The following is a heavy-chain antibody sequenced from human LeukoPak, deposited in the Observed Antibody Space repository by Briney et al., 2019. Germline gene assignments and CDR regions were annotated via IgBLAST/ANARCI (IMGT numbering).Heavy chain of an antibody. CDR3: ARVTLYGESALDY. CDR1: GFTFSDHY. J-gene: IGHJ4*02. V-gene: IGHV3-11*06. CDR2: ISGSSHYT. D-gene: IGHD4-17*01. Sequence: GGSLRLSCAASGFTFSDHYMSWIRQAPGKGREWVSYISGSSHYTNTADSVKGRFTISRDNAKNLLYLQMNSLRTEDTAVYYCARVTLYGESALDYWGQGTLVTVYS.